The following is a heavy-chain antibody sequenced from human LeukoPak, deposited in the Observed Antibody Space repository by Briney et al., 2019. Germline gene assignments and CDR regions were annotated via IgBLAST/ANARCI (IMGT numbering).Heavy chain of an antibody. Sequence: PGGSLRLSCAAFRFTFDEYGMSWVRQTAGKGLEWVSGINWNGRSIGYADSVKGRFTISRDNAKNSLYLQMNSLRAEDTAVYYCARGENYYYMDVWGKGTTVTVSS. CDR2: INWNGRSI. CDR3: ARGENYYYMDV. V-gene: IGHV3-20*04. CDR1: RFTFDEYG. J-gene: IGHJ6*03.